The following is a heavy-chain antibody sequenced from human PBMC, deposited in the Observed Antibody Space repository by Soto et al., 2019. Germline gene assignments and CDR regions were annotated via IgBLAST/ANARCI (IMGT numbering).Heavy chain of an antibody. CDR2: IYYSGST. CDR1: GGSISSYY. Sequence: PSETLSLTCTVSGGSISSYYWSWIRQPPGRGLEWIGYIYYSGSTNYNPSLKSRVTISVDTSKNQFSLKLSSVTAADTAVYYCARDCYGSGSYYEKNAFDIWGQATMVTVSS. D-gene: IGHD3-10*01. J-gene: IGHJ3*02. CDR3: ARDCYGSGSYYEKNAFDI. V-gene: IGHV4-59*01.